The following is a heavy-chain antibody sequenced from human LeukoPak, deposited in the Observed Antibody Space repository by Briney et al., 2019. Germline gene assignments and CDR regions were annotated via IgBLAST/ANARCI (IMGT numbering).Heavy chain of an antibody. CDR1: GYTFTSYY. CDR3: ARAVRPDYYDSSGYNPFDY. J-gene: IGHJ4*02. V-gene: IGHV1-46*01. CDR2: INPSGGST. D-gene: IGHD3-22*01. Sequence: ASVKVSCTASGYTFTSYYMHWVRQAPGQGLEWMGIINPSGGSTSYAQKFQGRATMTRDTSTSTVYMELSSLRSEDTAVYYCARAVRPDYYDSSGYNPFDYWGQGTLVTVSS.